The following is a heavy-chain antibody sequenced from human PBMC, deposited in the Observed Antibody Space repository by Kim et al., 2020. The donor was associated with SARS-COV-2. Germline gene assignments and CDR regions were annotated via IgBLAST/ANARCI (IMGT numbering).Heavy chain of an antibody. CDR3: AKSLAVVRGPPEGYWFDP. CDR2: ISGSGGST. J-gene: IGHJ5*02. CDR1: GFTFSSYA. Sequence: GGSLRLSCAASGFTFSSYAMSWVRQAPGKGLEWVSAISGSGGSTYYADSVKGRFTISRDNSKNTLYLQMNSLRAEDTAVYYCAKSLAVVRGPPEGYWFDPWGQGTLVTVSS. V-gene: IGHV3-23*01. D-gene: IGHD3-10*01.